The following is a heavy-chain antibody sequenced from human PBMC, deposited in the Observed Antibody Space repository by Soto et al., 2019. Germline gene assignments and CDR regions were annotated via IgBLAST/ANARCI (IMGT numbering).Heavy chain of an antibody. CDR2: IIPILGVA. D-gene: IGHD6-13*01. CDR3: ARDEEGQQQEFDY. Sequence: SVKVSCKASGGTFSSYTISWVRQAPGQGLEWMGRIIPILGVANYAQKFQGRVTITADKSTSTAYMELSSLRSEDTAVYYCARDEEGQQQEFDYWGQGTLVTVSS. CDR1: GGTFSSYT. V-gene: IGHV1-69*04. J-gene: IGHJ4*02.